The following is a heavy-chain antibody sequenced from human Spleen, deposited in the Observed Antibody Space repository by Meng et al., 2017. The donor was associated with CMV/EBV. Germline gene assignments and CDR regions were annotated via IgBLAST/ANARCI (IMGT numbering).Heavy chain of an antibody. CDR1: GVSISDYDW. J-gene: IGHJ5*02. V-gene: IGHV4-4*02. CDR2: IYHNGTT. D-gene: IGHD2-15*01. Sequence: SGVSISDYDWWSWVRQPPGKGLEWIGEIYHNGTTNYNPSLKSRVNISLEKSKRQFSMDLNSVTAADTGLYYCARVVVAATLSPYFDPWGQGTLVTVSS. CDR3: ARVVVAATLSPYFDP.